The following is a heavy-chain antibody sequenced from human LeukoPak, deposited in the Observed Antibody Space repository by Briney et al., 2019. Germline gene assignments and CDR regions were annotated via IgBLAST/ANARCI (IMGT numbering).Heavy chain of an antibody. CDR3: GRFPYEAAAGD. CDR1: GVIFSSYG. V-gene: IGHV3-23*01. D-gene: IGHD6-13*01. CDR2: TSGSGGST. Sequence: GGSLRLSCAASGVIFSSYGMTWVRQAPGKGLEWISGTSGSGGSTYYANSVKGRFTISRDNAKNLLYLQMNSLRAEDTALYYCGRFPYEAAAGDWGPGTLVIVSS. J-gene: IGHJ4*02.